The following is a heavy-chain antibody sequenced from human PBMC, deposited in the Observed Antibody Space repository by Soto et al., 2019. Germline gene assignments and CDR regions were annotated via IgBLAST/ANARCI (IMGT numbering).Heavy chain of an antibody. V-gene: IGHV1-46*01. J-gene: IGHJ5*02. CDR1: GFTFSDYW. D-gene: IGHD2-15*01. CDR3: ARVNSQQFVSPAASWWFDP. Sequence: GASVKVSCKASGFTFSDYWMHWVRQAPGQGLEWMGIINPSGATRSYAQKFQGRVTITRDTSTSTLYVDMSSLIYEDTAVSYCARVNSQQFVSPAASWWFDPWG. CDR2: INPSGATR.